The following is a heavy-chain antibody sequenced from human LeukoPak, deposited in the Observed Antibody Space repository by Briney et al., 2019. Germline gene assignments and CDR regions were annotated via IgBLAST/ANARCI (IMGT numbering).Heavy chain of an antibody. Sequence: GGSLRLSCAASGFTFSSYAMHWVRQAPGKGLEWVAVISYDGSNKYYADSVKGRFTISRDNSKNTLYLQMNSLGAEDTAVYYCARERAPIDYGDYGNGDYYFDYWGQGTLVTVSS. J-gene: IGHJ4*02. CDR2: ISYDGSNK. CDR1: GFTFSSYA. D-gene: IGHD4-17*01. CDR3: ARERAPIDYGDYGNGDYYFDY. V-gene: IGHV3-30-3*01.